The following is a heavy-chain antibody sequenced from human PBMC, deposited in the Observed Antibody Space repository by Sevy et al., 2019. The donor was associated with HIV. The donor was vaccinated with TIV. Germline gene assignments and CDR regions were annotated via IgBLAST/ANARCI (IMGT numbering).Heavy chain of an antibody. CDR1: GFTFSSYA. D-gene: IGHD2-21*02. J-gene: IGHJ1*01. CDR3: AKDGIYGGDFEYFQH. CDR2: IGGSGGTI. V-gene: IGHV3-23*01. Sequence: GGSLRLSCAASGFTFSSYAMSWVRQAPGKGLEWVSSIGGSGGTIYDADSVKGRFTISRDNSKNTLFLQMNRLRVEDTAIYYCAKDGIYGGDFEYFQHWGQGTLVTVSS.